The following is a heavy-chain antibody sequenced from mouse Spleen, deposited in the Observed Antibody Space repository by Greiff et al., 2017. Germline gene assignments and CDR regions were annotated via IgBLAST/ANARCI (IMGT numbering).Heavy chain of an antibody. V-gene: IGHV5-6*02. J-gene: IGHJ2*01. Sequence: DVKLVESGGDLVKPGGSLKLSCAASGFTFSSYGMSWVRQTPDKRLEWVATISSGGSYTYYPDSVKGRFTISRDNAKNTLYLQMSSLKSEDTAMYYCARQGLDYDLYYFDYWGQGTTLTVSS. CDR2: ISSGGSYT. CDR3: ARQGLDYDLYYFDY. CDR1: GFTFSSYG. D-gene: IGHD2-4*01.